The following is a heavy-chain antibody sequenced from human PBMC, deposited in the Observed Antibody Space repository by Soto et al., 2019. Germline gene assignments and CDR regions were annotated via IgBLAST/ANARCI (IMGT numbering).Heavy chain of an antibody. J-gene: IGHJ6*02. D-gene: IGHD1-1*01. CDR2: ISASGGST. V-gene: IGHV3-23*01. CDR3: AKDLRSSTNYDYGMDV. Sequence: EVQLLESGGGLVQPGGSLRLSCAASGFTFSTYAMSWVRQAPGKGLEWVSVISASGGSTFYADSVKGRFTVSRDNSRNTLYLQVSSLRVEDTAVYYCAKDLRSSTNYDYGMDVWGQGTTVTVSS. CDR1: GFTFSTYA.